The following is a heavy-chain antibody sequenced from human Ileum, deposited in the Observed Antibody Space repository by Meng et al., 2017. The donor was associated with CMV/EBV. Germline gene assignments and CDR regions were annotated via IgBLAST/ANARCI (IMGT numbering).Heavy chain of an antibody. Sequence: GESLKISCVASGLTFNSYSMGWVRQAPGKGLEWVSLIYSGGSTYYTDSVKGRFTISRDSSKNTLYLQMNSLRAEDTAVYYCARDAVAGTKGRWFDPWGQGTLVTVSS. CDR3: ARDAVAGTKGRWFDP. D-gene: IGHD6-19*01. CDR2: IYSGGST. V-gene: IGHV3-53*01. CDR1: GLTFNSYS. J-gene: IGHJ5*02.